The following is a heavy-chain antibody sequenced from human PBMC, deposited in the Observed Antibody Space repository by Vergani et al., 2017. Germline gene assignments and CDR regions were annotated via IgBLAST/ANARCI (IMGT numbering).Heavy chain of an antibody. J-gene: IGHJ4*02. Sequence: EVQLVESGGGLVQPGRSLRLSCAASGFTFDDYAMHWVRQAPGKGLEWVSGISWNSGSIGYADSVKGRFTISRDNANNSLYLQMNRLRAEDTALYYCVKDALSSGWPYYFDFWGQGTLVTVSS. CDR2: ISWNSGSI. D-gene: IGHD6-19*01. CDR3: VKDALSSGWPYYFDF. V-gene: IGHV3-9*01. CDR1: GFTFDDYA.